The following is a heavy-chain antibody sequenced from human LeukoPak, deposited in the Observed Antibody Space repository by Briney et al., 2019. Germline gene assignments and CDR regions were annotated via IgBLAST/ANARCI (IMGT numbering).Heavy chain of an antibody. Sequence: GGSLRLSCAASGFTFRSNWMHWVRQAPGKGLVWVSYINSDGSTTNYADSVKGRITISRDNAKNMPYLQMNSLRVEDTAVYYCARTEYCNTTTCKYASIWGQGTMVTVSS. CDR2: INSDGSTT. D-gene: IGHD2/OR15-2a*01. J-gene: IGHJ3*02. V-gene: IGHV3-74*01. CDR1: GFTFRSNW. CDR3: ARTEYCNTTTCKYASI.